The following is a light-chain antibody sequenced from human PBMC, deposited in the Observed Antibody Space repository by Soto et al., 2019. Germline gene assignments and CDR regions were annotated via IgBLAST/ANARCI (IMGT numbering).Light chain of an antibody. J-gene: IGKJ1*01. CDR3: QEYYTYYRT. V-gene: IGKV1-5*01. CDR1: QSIGTW. CDR2: DVS. Sequence: DIQMTQSPSTLSASIGDRVTITCRASQSIGTWLAWYQQKPGTAPNLLIYDVSGLQGGAPPRFSSSGSGTEFTLTISRLQPDDLATYCCQEYYTYYRTFGQGTKVELK.